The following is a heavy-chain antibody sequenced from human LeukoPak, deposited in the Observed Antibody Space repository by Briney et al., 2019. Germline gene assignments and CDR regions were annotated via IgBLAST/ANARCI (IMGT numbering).Heavy chain of an antibody. D-gene: IGHD6-13*01. CDR1: GGSISSSNW. V-gene: IGHV4-4*02. CDR2: IYHSGST. Sequence: SETLSLTCAVSGGSISSSNWWSWVRQPPGKGLEWIGEIYHSGSTNYNPSLKSRVTISVDKSKNQFSLKLSSVTAADTAVYYCARDQVAAAGTSTYHFQHWGQGTLVTVSS. J-gene: IGHJ1*01. CDR3: ARDQVAAAGTSTYHFQH.